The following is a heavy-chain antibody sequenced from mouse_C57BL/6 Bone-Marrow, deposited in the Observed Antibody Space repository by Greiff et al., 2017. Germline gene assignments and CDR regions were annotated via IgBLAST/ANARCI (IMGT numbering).Heavy chain of an antibody. CDR1: AYTSPSNG. Sequence: QVQLKQSEAELARPGASWKLSSKAFAYTSPSNGISWVTQRTGQGLGWIGESYPRSGNTSYKEKFKGKATLTADKSSSTAYMELRSLTSEDSAVYFCARDYGSRHYAMDYWGQGTSVTVSS. CDR2: SYPRSGNT. V-gene: IGHV1-81*01. J-gene: IGHJ4*01. CDR3: ARDYGSRHYAMDY. D-gene: IGHD1-1*01.